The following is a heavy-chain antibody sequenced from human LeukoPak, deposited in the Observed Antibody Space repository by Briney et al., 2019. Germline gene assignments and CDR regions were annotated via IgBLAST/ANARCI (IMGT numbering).Heavy chain of an antibody. J-gene: IGHJ4*02. CDR3: ARGRLYGGRYRWDYFDY. V-gene: IGHV4-34*01. Sequence: PGGSLRLSCEASGFTFSSYWMSWIRQPPGKGLEWIGEINHSGSTNYNPSLKSRVTISVDTSKNQFSLKLNSVTAADTAVYYCARGRLYGGRYRWDYFDYWGQGTLVTVSS. CDR2: INHSGST. CDR1: GFTFSSYW. D-gene: IGHD6-19*01.